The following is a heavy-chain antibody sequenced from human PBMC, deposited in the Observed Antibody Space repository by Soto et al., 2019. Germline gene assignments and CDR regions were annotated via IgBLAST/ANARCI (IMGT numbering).Heavy chain of an antibody. D-gene: IGHD3-16*01. V-gene: IGHV3-33*01. Sequence: PGGSLRLSCAASGFTFSSYGMHWVRQAPGKGLEWVAVIWYDGSNKYYAYSVKVRFTISRDNSKNTLYLQMNSLRAEDTAVYYCARSRIMITFGGPYYFDXWGQGTLVTVSX. CDR2: IWYDGSNK. J-gene: IGHJ4*02. CDR3: ARSRIMITFGGPYYFDX. CDR1: GFTFSSYG.